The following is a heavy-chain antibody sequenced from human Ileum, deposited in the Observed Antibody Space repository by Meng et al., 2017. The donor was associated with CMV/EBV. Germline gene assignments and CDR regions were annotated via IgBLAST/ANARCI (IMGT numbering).Heavy chain of an antibody. V-gene: IGHV3-11*05. CDR2: ISQTSTYI. J-gene: IGHJ4*02. CDR1: GFTFSDYY. CDR3: SRDPRTLDY. Sequence: GQLVESGGCLVKPGGSLSISCAASGFTFSDYYMTWIRQAPGKAPEWLSYISQTSTYINYADSVKGRFTISRDTAKNSVYLQMNSLEPEDTAVYYCSRDPRTLDYWGQGTLVTVSS.